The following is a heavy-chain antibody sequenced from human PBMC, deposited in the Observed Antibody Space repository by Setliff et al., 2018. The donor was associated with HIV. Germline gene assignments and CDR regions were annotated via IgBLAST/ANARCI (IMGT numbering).Heavy chain of an antibody. D-gene: IGHD3-9*01. CDR1: GFTFSSYE. CDR2: ISSSGSTI. V-gene: IGHV3-48*03. CDR3: ARAYYDILTGSYGITGIDY. Sequence: GSLRLSCAASGFTFSSYEMNWVRQAPGKGLEWVSYISSSGSTIYYADSVKGRFTISRDNAKNSLYLQMNSLRAEDTAVYYCARAYYDILTGSYGITGIDYWGQGTLVTVSS. J-gene: IGHJ4*02.